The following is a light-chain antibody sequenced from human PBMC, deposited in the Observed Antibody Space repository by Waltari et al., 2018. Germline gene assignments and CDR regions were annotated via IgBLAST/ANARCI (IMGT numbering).Light chain of an antibody. CDR2: EVT. CDR3: SSYAHNNHFV. J-gene: IGLJ1*01. V-gene: IGLV2-8*01. CDR1: NSDVGHYNY. Sequence: QSVLTQPPSATGSPGQSVTISCTGTNSDVGHYNYVSWYQQHPGKVPKLLIYEVTKRPSGVPDRFSGSKSGNTASLTVSGLQADDEADYYCSSYAHNNHFVFGTGTKVTVL.